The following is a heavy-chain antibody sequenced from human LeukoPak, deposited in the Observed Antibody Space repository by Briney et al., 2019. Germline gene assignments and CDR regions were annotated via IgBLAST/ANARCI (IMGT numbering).Heavy chain of an antibody. D-gene: IGHD3-10*01. CDR2: ITPNSGGT. J-gene: IGHJ6*03. CDR3: ARDSAIYYGSDYYMDV. V-gene: IGHV1-2*02. CDR1: GYIFTGYY. Sequence: ASVKVSCKASGYIFTGYYIHWVRQAPGQGLEWMGWITPNSGGTNYAQKFQGRVTMTRDTSISTAYMELSSLRSDDTAVYYCARDSAIYYGSDYYMDVWGKGTTVTISS.